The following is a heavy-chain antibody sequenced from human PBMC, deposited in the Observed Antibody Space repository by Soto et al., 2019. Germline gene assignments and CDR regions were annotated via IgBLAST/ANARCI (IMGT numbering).Heavy chain of an antibody. J-gene: IGHJ5*02. D-gene: IGHD3-16*02. V-gene: IGHV4-39*01. CDR2: IYYSGST. CDR3: ARRSIMITFGGVILGSSWFDP. Sequence: SETLSLTCTVSGGSIGSSSYYWGWIRQPPGKGLEWIGSIYYSGSTYYNPSLKSRVTISVDTSKNQFSLKLSSVTAADTAVYYCARRSIMITFGGVILGSSWFDPWGQGTLVTVSS. CDR1: GGSIGSSSYY.